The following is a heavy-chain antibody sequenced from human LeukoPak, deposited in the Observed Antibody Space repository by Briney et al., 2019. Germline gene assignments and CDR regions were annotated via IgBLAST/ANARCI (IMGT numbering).Heavy chain of an antibody. CDR2: MNPNNGNT. CDR3: ARGRFVVVPAAILFDP. D-gene: IGHD2-2*02. J-gene: IGHJ5*02. Sequence: ASVKVSCKASGYTFTSYDINWVRQATGQGLEWMGWMNPNNGNTGYAQKFQGRVTMTRNTSISTAYMELSSLRSEDTAVYYCARGRFVVVPAAILFDPWGQGTLVTVSS. V-gene: IGHV1-8*01. CDR1: GYTFTSYD.